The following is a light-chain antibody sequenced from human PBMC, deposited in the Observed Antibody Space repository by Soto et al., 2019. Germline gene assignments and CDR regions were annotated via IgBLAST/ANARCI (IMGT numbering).Light chain of an antibody. CDR2: GAS. V-gene: IGKV3-20*01. J-gene: IGKJ1*01. Sequence: EIVLTQSPGTLSLSPGERVTLSCRASQSVNSSYLAWYQHKPGQAPRLLIYGASTRATGNPDRFSGSGSGTDFTLTIARLEAGDFAVYYCQQYGNSPHTFGQGTKVDIK. CDR1: QSVNSSY. CDR3: QQYGNSPHT.